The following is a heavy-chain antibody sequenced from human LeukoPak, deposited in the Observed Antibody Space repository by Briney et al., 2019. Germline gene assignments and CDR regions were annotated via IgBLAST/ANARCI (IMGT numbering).Heavy chain of an antibody. J-gene: IGHJ5*02. V-gene: IGHV4-59*01. CDR3: ARRAGNYYGSGSINWYDP. D-gene: IGHD3-10*01. CDR2: IYYSGST. Sequence: PSETLSLTCTVSGGSISSYYWSWVRQPPGKGLEWVGYIYYSGSTNYNPSLKSRVTISVDTSKNQFSLKLSSVTAADTAVYYCARRAGNYYGSGSINWYDPWGQGTLVTVSS. CDR1: GGSISSYY.